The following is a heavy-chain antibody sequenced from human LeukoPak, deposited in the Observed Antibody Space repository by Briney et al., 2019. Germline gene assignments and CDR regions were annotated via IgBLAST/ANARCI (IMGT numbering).Heavy chain of an antibody. CDR1: GYTFTGYY. V-gene: IGHV1-2*02. CDR3: ARANYGSGSFDY. Sequence: ASVKVSCKASGYTFTGYYIHWVRQAPGQGLEWMGWINPNSGGTNYAQKFQGRVTMTRDTSISTAYMELSRLRSDDTAVYYCARANYGSGSFDYWGQGTLVTVSS. CDR2: INPNSGGT. D-gene: IGHD3-10*01. J-gene: IGHJ4*02.